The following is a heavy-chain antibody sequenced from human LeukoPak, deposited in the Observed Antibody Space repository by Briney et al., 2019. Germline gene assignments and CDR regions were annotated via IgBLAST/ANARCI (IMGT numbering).Heavy chain of an antibody. D-gene: IGHD4-17*01. CDR2: ISYDGSNK. CDR1: GLTFSSYA. CDR3: ARDSPYGDYGD. J-gene: IGHJ4*02. Sequence: GGSLRLSCAASGLTFSSYAMHWVRQAPGKGLEWVAVISYDGSNKYYADSVKGRFTISRDNSKNTLYLQMNSLRAEDTAVYYCARDSPYGDYGDWGQGTLVTVSS. V-gene: IGHV3-30-3*01.